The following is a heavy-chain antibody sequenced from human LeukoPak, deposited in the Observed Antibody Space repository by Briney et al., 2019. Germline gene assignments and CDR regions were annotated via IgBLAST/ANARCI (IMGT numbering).Heavy chain of an antibody. CDR2: INSDGSST. J-gene: IGHJ4*02. V-gene: IGHV3-74*01. Sequence: GGSLRLSCAASGFTFSSYWMHWVRQAPGKGLVWVSRINSDGSSTSYADSVKGRFTISRDNAKNTLYLQMNSLRAEDTAVYYCAREYCGYYDDCGYPFDNWGQGTLVTVSS. CDR3: AREYCGYYDDCGYPFDN. CDR1: GFTFSSYW. D-gene: IGHD3-22*01.